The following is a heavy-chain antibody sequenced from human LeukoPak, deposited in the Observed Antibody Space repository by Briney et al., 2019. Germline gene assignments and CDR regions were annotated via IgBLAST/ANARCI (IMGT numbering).Heavy chain of an antibody. D-gene: IGHD3-16*01. CDR1: GFTFSTYW. V-gene: IGHV3-7*05. CDR3: ARDRWGNDY. J-gene: IGHJ4*02. Sequence: PGGSLRLSCAASGFTFSTYWMSWVRQAAGKGLGWVGNIKQDGSEKYYVGSVEGRFTISRDNAKNSLWLQMNSLRAEDTAVYYCARDRWGNDYWGQGTLVTVSS. CDR2: IKQDGSEK.